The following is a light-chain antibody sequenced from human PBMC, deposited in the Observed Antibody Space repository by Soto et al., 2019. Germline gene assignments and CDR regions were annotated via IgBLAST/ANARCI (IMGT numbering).Light chain of an antibody. CDR3: TSYAGSNIWV. J-gene: IGLJ3*02. V-gene: IGLV2-8*01. Sequence: QSVLTQPPSASGSPGQSVTISCTGTSSDVGAYNYVSWYQQYPGKAPKLMIYEVSKRPSGVPDPFSGSKSGKTASLTVSGLQPEDEADYYCTSYAGSNIWVFGGGTKLTVL. CDR1: SSDVGAYNY. CDR2: EVS.